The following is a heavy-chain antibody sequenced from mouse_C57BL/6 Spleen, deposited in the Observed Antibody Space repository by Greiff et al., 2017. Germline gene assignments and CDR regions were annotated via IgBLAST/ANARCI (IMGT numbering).Heavy chain of an antibody. V-gene: IGHV1-26*01. Sequence: VQLQQSGPELVKPGASVKISCKASGYTFTDYYMNWVKQSHGKSLEWIGDINPNNGGTSYNQKFKGKATLTVDKSSSTAYMELRSLTSEDSAVYYCARDDYDGYFDVWGTGTTVTVSS. CDR1: GYTFTDYY. CDR3: ARDDYDGYFDV. J-gene: IGHJ1*03. CDR2: INPNNGGT. D-gene: IGHD2-4*01.